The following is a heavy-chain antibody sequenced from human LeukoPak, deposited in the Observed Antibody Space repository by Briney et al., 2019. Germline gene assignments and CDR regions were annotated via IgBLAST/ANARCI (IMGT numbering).Heavy chain of an antibody. V-gene: IGHV1-69*05. D-gene: IGHD3-22*01. Sequence: ASVKVSYKASGGTFISYAISWVRQAPGQGLEWMGGIIPIFGTANYAQKFQGRVTITTDESTSTAYMELSSLRSEDTAVYYCAKDRSGLYNWFDPWGQGTLVTVSS. CDR1: GGTFISYA. CDR2: IIPIFGTA. CDR3: AKDRSGLYNWFDP. J-gene: IGHJ5*02.